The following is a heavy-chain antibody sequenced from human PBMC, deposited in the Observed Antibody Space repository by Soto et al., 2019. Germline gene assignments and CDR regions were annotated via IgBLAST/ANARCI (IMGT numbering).Heavy chain of an antibody. V-gene: IGHV3-7*03. D-gene: IGHD5-12*01. CDR2: IKPDARET. CDR3: ARGDFRVYVILGFGY. Sequence: EVQLVESGGGLVQPGGSLRLSCAASGFMFSSYWMSWVRQVPGKGLEWVANIKPDARETYYLQSLEGRFTISRDNARNSVYLQMNSLRPEDTAVYYCARGDFRVYVILGFGYWGQGALVTVSS. J-gene: IGHJ4*02. CDR1: GFMFSSYW.